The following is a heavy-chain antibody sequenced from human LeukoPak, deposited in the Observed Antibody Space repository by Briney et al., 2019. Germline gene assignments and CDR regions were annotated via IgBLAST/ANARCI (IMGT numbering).Heavy chain of an antibody. J-gene: IGHJ3*02. CDR2: IIPIFGTA. D-gene: IGHD3-22*01. CDR3: ARAAITMSAMALGAFDI. Sequence: SVKVSCKASGGTFSSYAISWVRRAPGQGLEWMGGIIPIFGTANYAQKFQGRVTITTDESTSTAYMELSSLRSEDTAVYYCARAAITMSAMALGAFDIWGQGTMVTVSS. V-gene: IGHV1-69*05. CDR1: GGTFSSYA.